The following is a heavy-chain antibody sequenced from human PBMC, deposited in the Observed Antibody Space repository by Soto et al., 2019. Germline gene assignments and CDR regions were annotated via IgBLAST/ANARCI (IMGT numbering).Heavy chain of an antibody. D-gene: IGHD6-13*01. CDR3: ARMGMKYRSSWENWFDP. V-gene: IGHV1-2*02. J-gene: IGHJ5*02. Sequence: ASVKVSCKASGYTFTGYYVHWVRQAPGQGLEWMGWINPNSGGTNYAQKFQGRVTMTRDTSISTAYMELSRLRSDDTAVYYCARMGMKYRSSWENWFDPWGQGTMGTV. CDR2: INPNSGGT. CDR1: GYTFTGYY.